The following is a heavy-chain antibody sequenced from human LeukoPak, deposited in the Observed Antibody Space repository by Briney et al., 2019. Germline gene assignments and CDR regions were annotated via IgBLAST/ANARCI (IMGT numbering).Heavy chain of an antibody. CDR1: GFTFSSYS. Sequence: PGGSLRLSCAASGFTFSSYSMNWVRQAPGKGLEWVSYISSSSSTIYYVDSVKGRFTISRDNAKNSLYLQMNSLRAEDTAVYYCASLYGEILDYWGQGTLVTVSP. D-gene: IGHD4-17*01. CDR2: ISSSSSTI. J-gene: IGHJ4*02. V-gene: IGHV3-48*01. CDR3: ASLYGEILDY.